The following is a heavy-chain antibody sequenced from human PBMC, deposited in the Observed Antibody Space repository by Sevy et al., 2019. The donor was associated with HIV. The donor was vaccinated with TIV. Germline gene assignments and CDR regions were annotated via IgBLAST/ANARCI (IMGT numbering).Heavy chain of an antibody. CDR1: GGSVSCGSYY. CDR3: ARGGRLRGEYVQH. CDR2: LYDSENI. D-gene: IGHD3-16*01. V-gene: IGHV4-61*01. Sequence: SETLSLTCTVSGGSVSCGSYYWNWIRQPPGKGLEWIGHLYDSENIKYNPYLKSRVTISVDTSKNQFSLKLTSVTAADTAVYYCARGGRLRGEYVQHWGQGTLVTVSS. J-gene: IGHJ1*01.